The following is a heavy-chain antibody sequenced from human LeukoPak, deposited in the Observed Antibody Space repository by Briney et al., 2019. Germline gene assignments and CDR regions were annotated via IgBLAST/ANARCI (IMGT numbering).Heavy chain of an antibody. CDR1: GFTFDDYG. CDR2: INWNGGST. D-gene: IGHD6-19*01. Sequence: PGGSLRLSCAASGFTFDDYGMSWVRQTPGKGLEWVSGINWNGGSTGYADSVKGRFTISRDNAKNSLYLQMNSLRAEDTAFYYCARDLAVSGRMVAFFDYWGQGTLVTVSS. CDR3: ARDLAVSGRMVAFFDY. J-gene: IGHJ4*02. V-gene: IGHV3-20*04.